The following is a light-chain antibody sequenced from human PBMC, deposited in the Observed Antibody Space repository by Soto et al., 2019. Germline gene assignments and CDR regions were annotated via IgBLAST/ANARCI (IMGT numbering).Light chain of an antibody. CDR1: SSNIGRNY. V-gene: IGLV1-51*02. J-gene: IGLJ1*01. CDR2: EHN. CDR3: AAWETPGFF. Sequence: QSVLTQPPSVSAAPGQRVTISCSGSSSNIGRNYVSWYQQFPGAAPKLLIYEHNKRPSGVPDRFSGSRSATSATLDITGLQAGDEADYYCAAWETPGFFFGTGTKVTVL.